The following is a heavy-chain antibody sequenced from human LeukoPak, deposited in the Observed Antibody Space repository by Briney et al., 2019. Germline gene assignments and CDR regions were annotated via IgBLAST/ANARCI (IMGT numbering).Heavy chain of an antibody. D-gene: IGHD6-13*01. J-gene: IGHJ5*02. V-gene: IGHV1-69*04. Sequence: ASVKVSCKASGGTFSSNAISWVRQAPGQGLEWMGRIIPILGIANYAQKFQGRVTITADKSTSTAYMELSSLRSEDTAVYYCARDWVAAAGKNWFDPWGQGTLVTVSS. CDR2: IIPILGIA. CDR1: GGTFSSNA. CDR3: ARDWVAAAGKNWFDP.